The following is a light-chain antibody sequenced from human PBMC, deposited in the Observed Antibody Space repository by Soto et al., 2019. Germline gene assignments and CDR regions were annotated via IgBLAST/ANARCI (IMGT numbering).Light chain of an antibody. CDR2: GAS. CDR3: QQANTFPHT. Sequence: DIQMTQSPSSVSASVGDTVTITCRASQFINNWVAWYQQKPGKAPNVLIHGASNLQSGVPSRFSGSQFGTEFTRTITSLQPEDFATYFCQQANTFPHTFGQGTKVEIK. J-gene: IGKJ2*01. V-gene: IGKV1D-12*01. CDR1: QFINNW.